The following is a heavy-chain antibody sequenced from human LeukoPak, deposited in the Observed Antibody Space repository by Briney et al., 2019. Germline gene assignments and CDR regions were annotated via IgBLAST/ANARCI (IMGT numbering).Heavy chain of an antibody. CDR3: AKLGAPYDYVWGSYRQNSDY. CDR2: ISYDGSNK. V-gene: IGHV3-30*18. D-gene: IGHD3-16*02. J-gene: IGHJ4*02. Sequence: GGSLRLSCAASGFTFSSYGMHWVRQAPGKGLEWVAVISYDGSNKYYADSVKGRFTISRDNSKNTLYLQMNSLRAEDTDVYYCAKLGAPYDYVWGSYRQNSDYWGQGTLVTVSS. CDR1: GFTFSSYG.